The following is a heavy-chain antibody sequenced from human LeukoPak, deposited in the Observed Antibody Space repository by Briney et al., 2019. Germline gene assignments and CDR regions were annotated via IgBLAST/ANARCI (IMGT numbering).Heavy chain of an antibody. D-gene: IGHD3-3*01. CDR1: GFIFSSYA. J-gene: IGHJ4*02. Sequence: GGSLRLSCAASGFIFSSYAMHWVRQAPGKGLEWVAVISYDGSNKYYADSVKGRFTISRDNSKNTLYLQMNSLRAEDTAVYYCARDSYYDFWSGPSHLLDYWGQGTLVTVSS. V-gene: IGHV3-30-3*01. CDR2: ISYDGSNK. CDR3: ARDSYYDFWSGPSHLLDY.